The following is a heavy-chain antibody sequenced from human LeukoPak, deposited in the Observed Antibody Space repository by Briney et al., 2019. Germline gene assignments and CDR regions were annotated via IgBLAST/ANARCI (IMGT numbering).Heavy chain of an antibody. CDR2: INHSGST. CDR3: ARGRGIAARRGVRYNWFDP. D-gene: IGHD6-6*01. J-gene: IGHJ5*02. CDR1: GGSFSGYY. Sequence: PSETLSLTCAVYGGSFSGYYWRWIRQPPGKGLEWIGEINHSGSTNYNPSLKSRVTISVDTSKNQFSLKLSSVTAADTAVYYCARGRGIAARRGVRYNWFDPWGQGTLVTVSS. V-gene: IGHV4-34*01.